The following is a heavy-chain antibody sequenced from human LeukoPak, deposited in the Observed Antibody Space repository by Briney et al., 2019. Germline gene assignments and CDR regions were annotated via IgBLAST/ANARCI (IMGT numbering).Heavy chain of an antibody. CDR1: GGSISSGGYY. V-gene: IGHV4-31*03. D-gene: IGHD6-6*01. CDR2: IYYSGST. Sequence: SETLSLTCTVSGGSISSGGYYWSWIRQHPGKGLEWIGYIYYSGSTYYNPSLKSRVTISVDTSKNQFSLKLSSVTAADTAVYYCASIAARVYYFDYWGQGTLVTDSS. J-gene: IGHJ4*02. CDR3: ASIAARVYYFDY.